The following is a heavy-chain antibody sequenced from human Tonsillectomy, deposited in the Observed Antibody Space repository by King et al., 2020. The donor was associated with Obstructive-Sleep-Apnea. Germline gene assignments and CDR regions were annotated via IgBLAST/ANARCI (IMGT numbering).Heavy chain of an antibody. V-gene: IGHV4-39*07. J-gene: IGHJ4*02. D-gene: IGHD6-19*01. CDR3: ARDGGIAVAGYFDY. CDR1: GGSISSGNYY. CDR2: VLCSGST. Sequence: QLQESGPGLVKPSETLSLTCSVSGGSISSGNYYWGWIRQPPGKGLEWIGSVLCSGSTNYNPSLMSRVTISVDPSKNQFSLKLPYVTAADTAVYYCARDGGIAVAGYFDYWGQGTLVTVSS.